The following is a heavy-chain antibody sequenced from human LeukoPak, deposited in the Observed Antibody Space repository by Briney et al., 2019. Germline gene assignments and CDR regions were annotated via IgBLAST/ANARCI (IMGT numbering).Heavy chain of an antibody. Sequence: PSETLSLTCAVYGGSFSGYYWSWIRQPPWKGLEWIGEINHSGSTNYNPSLKSRVTISVDTSKNQFSLKLSSVTAADTAVYYCARGHYYYDSSLGIFDIWGQGTMVTVSS. V-gene: IGHV4-34*01. CDR3: ARGHYYYDSSLGIFDI. CDR2: INHSGST. D-gene: IGHD3-22*01. J-gene: IGHJ3*02. CDR1: GGSFSGYY.